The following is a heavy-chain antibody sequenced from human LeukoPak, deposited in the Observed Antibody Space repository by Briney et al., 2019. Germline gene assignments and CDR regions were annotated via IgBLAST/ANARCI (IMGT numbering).Heavy chain of an antibody. J-gene: IGHJ4*02. CDR3: ARRAGAYSHPYDY. Sequence: GGSLRLSCTVSGFTVSSNSMSWVRQAPGKGLEWVSFIYSDSTHYSDSVKGRFTISRDNSKNTLYLQMNSLRAEDTAVYYIARRAGAYSHPYDYWGQGTLVTVSS. V-gene: IGHV3-53*01. CDR2: IYSDST. CDR1: GFTVSSNS. D-gene: IGHD4/OR15-4a*01.